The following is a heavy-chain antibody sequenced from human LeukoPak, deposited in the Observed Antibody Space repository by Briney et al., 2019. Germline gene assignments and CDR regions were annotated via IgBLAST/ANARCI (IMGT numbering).Heavy chain of an antibody. J-gene: IGHJ4*02. CDR3: ARQTAMGRSGDY. V-gene: IGHV5-51*01. CDR1: GYSFTSYW. CDR2: IDPSDSET. D-gene: IGHD5-18*01. Sequence: HGESPKISCKASGYSFTSYWIGWGRHVPGKGLEWMGIIDPSDSETRYTPSFQGQVPISVDESLTTAYLQWTSLKASDTAMYYCARQTAMGRSGDYWGQGTQVTVSS.